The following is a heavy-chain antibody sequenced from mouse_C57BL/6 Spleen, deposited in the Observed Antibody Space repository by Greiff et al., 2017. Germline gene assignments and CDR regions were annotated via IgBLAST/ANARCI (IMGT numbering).Heavy chain of an antibody. J-gene: IGHJ4*01. Sequence: EVKLMESGGGLVQPKGSLKLSCAASGFSFNTYAMNWVRQAPGKGLEWVARIRSKSNNYATYYADSVKDRFTISRDDSESMLYLQMNNLKTEDTAMYYCVRQDYGSSYGGAMDYWGQGTSVTVSS. CDR3: VRQDYGSSYGGAMDY. CDR1: GFSFNTYA. D-gene: IGHD1-1*01. V-gene: IGHV10-1*01. CDR2: IRSKSNNYAT.